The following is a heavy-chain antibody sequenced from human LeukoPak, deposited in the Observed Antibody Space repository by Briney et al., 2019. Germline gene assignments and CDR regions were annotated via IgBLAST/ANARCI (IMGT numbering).Heavy chain of an antibody. CDR1: SGSISSYY. V-gene: IGHV4-4*09. J-gene: IGHJ5*02. CDR2: IYATGST. Sequence: ASETLSLTCTVSSGSISSYYWSWIRQPPGKGLEWIGYIYATGSTNYNPPLKSRVTISVDTSKNQFSLNLRSVTAADTAVYYCARHGSVRSPLGPWGQGTLVTVSS. CDR3: ARHGSVRSPLGP. D-gene: IGHD3-10*01.